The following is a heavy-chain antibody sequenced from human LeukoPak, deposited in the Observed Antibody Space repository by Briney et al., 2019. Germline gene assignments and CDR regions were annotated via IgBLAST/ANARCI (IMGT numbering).Heavy chain of an antibody. CDR3: ARDPYRIAAAGTGWFDP. J-gene: IGHJ5*02. Sequence: PSETLSLTCTVSGGSISSSSYYWGWIRQPPGKGLEWIGSIYYSGSTYYNPSLKSRVTISVDTSKNQFSLKLSSVTAADTAVYYCARDPYRIAAAGTGWFDPWGQGTLVTVSS. CDR2: IYYSGST. D-gene: IGHD6-13*01. V-gene: IGHV4-39*07. CDR1: GGSISSSSYY.